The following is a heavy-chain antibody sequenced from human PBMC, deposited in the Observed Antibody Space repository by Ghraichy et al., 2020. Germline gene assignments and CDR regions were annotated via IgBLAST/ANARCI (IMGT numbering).Heavy chain of an antibody. CDR3: AKSSSAWLLLDY. CDR2: ISSAGST. Sequence: GGSLRLSCAASRFTFSSYVMTWIRQAPGKGLEWVSTISSAGSTYYADSLKGRFTISRDNSKNTLYLQMNSLRAEDTAAYYCAKSSSAWLLLDYWGQGTLVTGSS. D-gene: IGHD6-19*01. V-gene: IGHV3-23*01. J-gene: IGHJ4*02. CDR1: RFTFSSYV.